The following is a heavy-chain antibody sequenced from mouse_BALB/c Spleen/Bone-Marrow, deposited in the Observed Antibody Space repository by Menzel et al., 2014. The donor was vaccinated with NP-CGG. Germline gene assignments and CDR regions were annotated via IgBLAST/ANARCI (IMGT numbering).Heavy chain of an antibody. V-gene: IGHV4-1*02. CDR1: GFDFSRYW. CDR2: INPDSSTI. Sequence: EVHLVESGGGLVQPGGSLKLSCAASGFDFSRYWMSWVRQAPGKGLEWIGEINPDSSTINYTPSLKDKFIISRDNAKNTLYLQMSKVRSEDTALYYCSRLSYYGRFAYWGQGTLVTVSA. CDR3: SRLSYYGRFAY. D-gene: IGHD1-1*01. J-gene: IGHJ3*01.